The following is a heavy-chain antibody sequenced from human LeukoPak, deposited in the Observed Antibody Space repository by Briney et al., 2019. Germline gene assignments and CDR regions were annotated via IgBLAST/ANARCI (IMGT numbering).Heavy chain of an antibody. CDR1: GYTFTSYG. CDR3: ARDNRWIAAAGTGSPLYYFDH. D-gene: IGHD6-13*01. J-gene: IGHJ4*02. V-gene: IGHV1-18*04. Sequence: ASVKVSCKASGYTFTSYGISWVRQAPGQGLEWMGWISAYNGNTNYAQKLQGRVTMTTDTSTSTAYMELRSLRSDDTAVYYCARDNRWIAAAGTGSPLYYFDHWGQGTLVTVSS. CDR2: ISAYNGNT.